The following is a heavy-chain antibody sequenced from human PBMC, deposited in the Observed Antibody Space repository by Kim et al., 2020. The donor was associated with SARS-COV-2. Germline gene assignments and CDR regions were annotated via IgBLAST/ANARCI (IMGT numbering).Heavy chain of an antibody. J-gene: IGHJ4*02. CDR3: TRPNVAVAVPGYYFDY. V-gene: IGHV3-73*01. CDR2: IRSKAKSYAT. Sequence: GGSLRLSCAASGFTFSGSAMHWVRQASGKGLEWVGRIRSKAKSYATAYAASVKGRFTISRDDSKNTAYLQMNSLKTEDTAVYYCTRPNVAVAVPGYYFDYWGQGTLVTVCS. D-gene: IGHD6-19*01. CDR1: GFTFSGSA.